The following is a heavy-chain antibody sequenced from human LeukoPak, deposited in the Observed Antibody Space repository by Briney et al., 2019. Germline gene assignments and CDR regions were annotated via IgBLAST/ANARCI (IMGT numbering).Heavy chain of an antibody. CDR1: GGSFSGYY. CDR3: ARFYGSGSYYDFDY. CDR2: ISSSSSYI. V-gene: IGHV3-21*01. Sequence: ETLSLTCAVYGGSFSGYYWSWIRQPPGKGLEWVSSISSSSSYIYYADSVKGRFTIPRDNAKNSLYLQMNSLRAEDTAVYYCARFYGSGSYYDFDYWGQGTLVTVSS. J-gene: IGHJ4*02. D-gene: IGHD3-10*01.